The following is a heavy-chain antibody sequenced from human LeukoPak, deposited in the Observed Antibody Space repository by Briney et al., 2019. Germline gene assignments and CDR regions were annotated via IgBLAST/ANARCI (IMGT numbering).Heavy chain of an antibody. J-gene: IGHJ2*01. D-gene: IGHD3-22*01. CDR3: ARVPRASSGYVWYFDL. V-gene: IGHV4-61*01. Sequence: SETLSLTCTVSGGSVSSGSYYWSWIRQPAGKGLEWIGYIYYSGSTNYNPSLKSRVTISVDTSKNQFSLKLSSVTAADTAVYCCARVPRASSGYVWYFDLWGRGTLVTVSS. CDR1: GGSVSSGSYY. CDR2: IYYSGST.